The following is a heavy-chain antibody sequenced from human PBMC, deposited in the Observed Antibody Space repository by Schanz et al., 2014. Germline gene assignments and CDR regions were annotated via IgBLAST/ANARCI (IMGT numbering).Heavy chain of an antibody. CDR3: ARNIIATARAYDI. CDR1: GYTFTTYG. CDR2: ISAYNGHT. V-gene: IGHV1-18*04. Sequence: QVQLVQSGAEVKKPGASVKVSCKASGYTFTTYGINWVRHTPGQGLEWMGWISAYNGHTNYAQKVQGRVSMTTDTSTSTAYMELRSLRSDDTAVYYCARNIIATARAYDIWGQGTMVTVSS. D-gene: IGHD6-13*01. J-gene: IGHJ3*02.